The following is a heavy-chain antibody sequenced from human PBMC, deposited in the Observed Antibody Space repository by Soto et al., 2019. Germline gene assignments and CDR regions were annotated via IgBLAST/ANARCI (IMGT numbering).Heavy chain of an antibody. V-gene: IGHV4-59*01. Sequence: SETLSLTCTVSGGSISSYYWSWIRQPPGKGLEWIGYIYYSGSTNYNPSLKSRVTISVDTSKNQFSLKLSSVTAADTAVYYCARDGGVAAAGPSAFDYWGQGTLVTVSS. D-gene: IGHD6-13*01. CDR1: GGSISSYY. CDR3: ARDGGVAAAGPSAFDY. CDR2: IYYSGST. J-gene: IGHJ4*02.